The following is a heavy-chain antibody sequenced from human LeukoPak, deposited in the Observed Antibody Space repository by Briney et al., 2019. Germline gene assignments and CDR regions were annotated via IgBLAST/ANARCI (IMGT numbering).Heavy chain of an antibody. D-gene: IGHD4-17*01. CDR2: IKHVGCEK. CDR1: GFILRRHW. J-gene: IGHJ4*02. Sequence: GCSLTLSCAASGFILRRHWMRWVRQAPGPGLESVANIKHVGCEKYFVDSVEGPFTTSRDNAKNSLYLQTNSLRAEDTAVYYCARGQTTVTNWGQGTLVTVSS. CDR3: ARGQTTVTN. V-gene: IGHV3-7*03.